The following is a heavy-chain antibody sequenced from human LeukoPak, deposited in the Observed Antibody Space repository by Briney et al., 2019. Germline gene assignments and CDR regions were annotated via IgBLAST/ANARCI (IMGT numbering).Heavy chain of an antibody. CDR1: GYTFTSYG. CDR3: ARGVDNRYSSSWKVYYYYYMDV. D-gene: IGHD6-13*01. Sequence: ASVKVSCKASGYTFTSYGISWVRQAPGQGLEWMGWISAYNGNTNYAQKLQGRVTMTTDTSTSTAYMELRSLRSDDTAVYYCARGVDNRYSSSWKVYYYYYMDVWGKGTTVTVSS. V-gene: IGHV1-18*01. CDR2: ISAYNGNT. J-gene: IGHJ6*03.